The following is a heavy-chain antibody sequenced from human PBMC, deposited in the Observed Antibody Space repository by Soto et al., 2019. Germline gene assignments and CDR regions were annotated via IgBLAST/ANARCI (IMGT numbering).Heavy chain of an antibody. Sequence: SETLSLTCTVSGGSISSYYWGWIRQPPGKGLEWIGYIYYSGSTNYNPSLKSRVTISVDTSKNQFSLNLSSVTAADTAVYYCARDRLMATAGTARHYFGLDVWGQGTTVTVSS. V-gene: IGHV4-59*12. CDR1: GGSISSYY. CDR2: IYYSGST. J-gene: IGHJ6*02. CDR3: ARDRLMATAGTARHYFGLDV. D-gene: IGHD5-18*01.